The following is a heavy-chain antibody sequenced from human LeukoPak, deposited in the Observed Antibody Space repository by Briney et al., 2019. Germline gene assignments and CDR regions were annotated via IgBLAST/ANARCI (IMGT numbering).Heavy chain of an antibody. Sequence: PGGSLRLSCAASGFTFSSYAMSWVRQAPGKGLEWVSVISATAAYYADSVKGRFTISRDTPRNTLYLQMNSLRADDTAAYYCAKGQGSGSYPFDYWGQGTLVTVSS. J-gene: IGHJ4*02. CDR3: AKGQGSGSYPFDY. CDR1: GFTFSSYA. D-gene: IGHD3-16*02. CDR2: ISATAA. V-gene: IGHV3-23*01.